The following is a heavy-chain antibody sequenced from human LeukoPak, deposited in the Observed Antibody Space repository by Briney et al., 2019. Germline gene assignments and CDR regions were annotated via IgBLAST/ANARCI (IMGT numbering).Heavy chain of an antibody. CDR1: GGTFSSYA. Sequence: ASVKASCKASGGTFSSYAISWVRQAPGQGLEWMGGIIPIFGTANYAQEFQGRVTITTDESTSTAYMELSSLRSEDTAVYYCSRERNYYDSSGYHAGYMDVWGKGTTVTVSS. D-gene: IGHD3-22*01. V-gene: IGHV1-69*05. CDR3: SRERNYYDSSGYHAGYMDV. CDR2: IIPIFGTA. J-gene: IGHJ6*03.